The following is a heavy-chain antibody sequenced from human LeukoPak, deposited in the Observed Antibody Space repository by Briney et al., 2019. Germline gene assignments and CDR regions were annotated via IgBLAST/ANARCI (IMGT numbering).Heavy chain of an antibody. CDR3: ARDPRGGSSTYSFDY. Sequence: PGGSLRLSCAASGFTFSSYSMNWVRQAPGKGLEWVSSISSSSSYIFYADSLKGRFTISRDNARNSLYLQMNSLRAEDTAVYYCARDPRGGSSTYSFDYWGQGTLVTVSS. CDR2: ISSSSSYI. J-gene: IGHJ4*02. D-gene: IGHD1-26*01. CDR1: GFTFSSYS. V-gene: IGHV3-21*01.